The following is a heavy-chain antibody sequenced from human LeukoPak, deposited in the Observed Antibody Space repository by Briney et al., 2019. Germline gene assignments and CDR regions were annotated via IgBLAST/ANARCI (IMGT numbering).Heavy chain of an antibody. V-gene: IGHV4-34*01. J-gene: IGHJ4*02. CDR2: INHSGST. D-gene: IGHD3-9*01. CDR1: GGSSSGYY. CDR3: ARGPSSRYYDILTGYYSVYYFDY. Sequence: SETLSLTCAGYGGSSSGYYWSWIRQPPGKGLEWIGEINHSGSTNYNPSLKSRVTISVDTSKNQFSLKLSSVTAADTAVYYCARGPSSRYYDILTGYYSVYYFDYWGQGTLVTVSS.